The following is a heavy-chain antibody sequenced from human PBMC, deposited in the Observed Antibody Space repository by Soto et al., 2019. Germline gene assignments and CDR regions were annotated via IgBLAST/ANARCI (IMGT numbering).Heavy chain of an antibody. CDR2: ISYDGSNK. J-gene: IGHJ6*02. CDR1: GFTFSSYG. Sequence: SGGSLRLSCAASGFTFSSYGMHWVRQAPGKGLEWVAVISYDGSNKYYADSVKGRFTISRDNSKNTLYLQMNSLRAEDTAVYYCAKGRWLRFKAFGMDVWGQGTTVTVSS. D-gene: IGHD5-12*01. CDR3: AKGRWLRFKAFGMDV. V-gene: IGHV3-30*18.